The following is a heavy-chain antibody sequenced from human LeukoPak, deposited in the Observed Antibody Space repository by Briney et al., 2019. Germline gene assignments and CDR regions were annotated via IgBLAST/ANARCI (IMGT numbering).Heavy chain of an antibody. CDR2: ISGRSNNT. V-gene: IGHV3-23*01. Sequence: GGSLRLSCAASGFIFSNYAMYWVRQAPGKGLEWVSAISGRSNNTYYADSVKGRFTISRDSSKNTLYLQMNSLRADDTAVYYCAKWGDYDVLTGYYVSDFWGQGTLVTVSS. CDR3: AKWGDYDVLTGYYVSDF. D-gene: IGHD3-9*01. CDR1: GFIFSNYA. J-gene: IGHJ4*02.